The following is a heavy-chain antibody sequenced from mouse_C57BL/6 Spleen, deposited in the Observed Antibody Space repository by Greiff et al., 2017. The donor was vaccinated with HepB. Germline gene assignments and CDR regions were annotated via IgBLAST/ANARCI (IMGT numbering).Heavy chain of an antibody. V-gene: IGHV5-9*01. D-gene: IGHD2-3*01. CDR2: ISGGGGNT. CDR3: ARVDGYYFDY. CDR1: GFTFSSYT. J-gene: IGHJ2*01. Sequence: EVKVVESGGGLVKPGGSLKLSCAASGFTFSSYTMSWVRQTPEKRLEWVATISGGGGNTYYPDSVKGRFTISRDNAKNTLYLQMSSLRSEDTALYYCARVDGYYFDYWGQGTTLTVSS.